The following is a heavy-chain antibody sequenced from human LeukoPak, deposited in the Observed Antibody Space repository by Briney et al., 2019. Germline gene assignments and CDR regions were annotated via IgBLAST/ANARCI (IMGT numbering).Heavy chain of an antibody. CDR3: SRDINGRNDF. CDR1: GFTFSSNW. V-gene: IGHV3-74*01. CDR2: INPDGSRT. Sequence: GGSLRLSCAASGFTFSSNWMHWVRQGPGKGLVWVSRINPDGSRTDYAESVKGRFTISRDDAKNTLYLEMNSLGDEDTAVYYCSRDINGRNDFWGQGTLVTVSS. D-gene: IGHD1-14*01. J-gene: IGHJ4*02.